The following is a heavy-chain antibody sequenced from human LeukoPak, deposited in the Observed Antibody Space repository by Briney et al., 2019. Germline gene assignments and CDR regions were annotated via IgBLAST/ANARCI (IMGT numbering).Heavy chain of an antibody. Sequence: SETLSLTCTVSGDSISSYYWSWIRQPAGKGLEWIGRIYTSGSTNYNPSLKSRVTMSVDTSKNQFSLKLSSVTAADTAVYYCARDYCSSTSCYSGWFGPWGQGTLVTVSS. CDR3: ARDYCSSTSCYSGWFGP. CDR2: IYTSGST. J-gene: IGHJ5*02. V-gene: IGHV4-4*07. CDR1: GDSISSYY. D-gene: IGHD2-2*01.